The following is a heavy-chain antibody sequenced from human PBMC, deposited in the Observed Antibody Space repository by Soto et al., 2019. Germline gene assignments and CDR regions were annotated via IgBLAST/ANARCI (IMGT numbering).Heavy chain of an antibody. J-gene: IGHJ3*02. Sequence: QVQLQQWGAGLLKPSETLSLTCAVYGGFVTSGSYYWSWIRQPPGKGLEWIGEMSHSGGTHFNPSLKMRFTMSVDTSKNQFTMKMSSVTSADTALYYCARVERGTSKTVVDAFDIWGPGTMVTVSS. D-gene: IGHD1-1*01. CDR2: MSHSGGT. V-gene: IGHV4-34*01. CDR3: ARVERGTSKTVVDAFDI. CDR1: GGFVTSGSYY.